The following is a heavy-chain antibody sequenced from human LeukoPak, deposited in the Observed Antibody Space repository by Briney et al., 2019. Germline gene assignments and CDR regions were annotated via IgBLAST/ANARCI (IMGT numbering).Heavy chain of an antibody. D-gene: IGHD6-6*01. Sequence: SVKVSCKASGGTFSSYAISWVRQAPGQGLEWMGGIIPIFGTANYAQKFQGRVTITADKSASTAYMELNSLRAEDTAVYYCARGYSSSSLDFDYWGQGTLVTVSS. CDR2: IIPIFGTA. J-gene: IGHJ4*02. CDR1: GGTFSSYA. V-gene: IGHV1-69*06. CDR3: ARGYSSSSLDFDY.